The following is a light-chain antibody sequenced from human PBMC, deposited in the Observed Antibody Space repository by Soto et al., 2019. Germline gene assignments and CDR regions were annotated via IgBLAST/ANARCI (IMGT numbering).Light chain of an antibody. CDR2: LDSDGSH. CDR3: QTWGTGIHVV. Sequence: QLVLTQSPSASASLGASVKLTCTLSRGHSSYAIAWHQQQPEKGPRYLMKLDSDGSHTKGDAIPDRFSGSSSGAERYLTIARLQSEDEADYYCQTWGTGIHVVFGGGTKLTVL. V-gene: IGLV4-69*01. J-gene: IGLJ2*01. CDR1: RGHSSYA.